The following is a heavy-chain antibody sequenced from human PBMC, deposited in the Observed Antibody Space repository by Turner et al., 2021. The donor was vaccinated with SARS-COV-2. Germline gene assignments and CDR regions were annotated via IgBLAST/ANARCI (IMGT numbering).Heavy chain of an antibody. J-gene: IGHJ2*01. CDR2: MYYSGST. CDR1: GGSISSSSYY. D-gene: IGHD1-1*01. Sequence: QLQLQESGPGLVKPAETLSPTCTVSGGSISSSSYYWGWIRQPPGKGLGWIGSMYYSGSTYYNSSLKSRVTISVDTSKNQFSLKMSSVTAADTAVYYCARRSWKLTEWYFDLWGRGTLVTVSS. V-gene: IGHV4-39*01. CDR3: ARRSWKLTEWYFDL.